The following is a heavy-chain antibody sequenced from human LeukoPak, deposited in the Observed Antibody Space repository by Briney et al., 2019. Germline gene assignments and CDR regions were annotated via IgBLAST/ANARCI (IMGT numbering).Heavy chain of an antibody. CDR1: GGTFSSYA. V-gene: IGHV1-69*06. Sequence: GASVKVSCKASGGTFSSYAISWVRQAPGQGLEWMGGIIPIFGTANYAQKFQGRVTITADKSTSTAYMELGSLRSEDTAVYYCALYSSGWSSTYWYFDLWGRGTLVTVSS. CDR3: ALYSSGWSSTYWYFDL. D-gene: IGHD6-19*01. CDR2: IIPIFGTA. J-gene: IGHJ2*01.